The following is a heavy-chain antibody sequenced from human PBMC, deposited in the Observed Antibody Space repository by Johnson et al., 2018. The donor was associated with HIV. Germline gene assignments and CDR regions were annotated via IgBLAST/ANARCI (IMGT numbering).Heavy chain of an antibody. CDR1: GFSY. CDR2: IYSGGTT. J-gene: IGHJ3*02. V-gene: IGHV3-66*01. D-gene: IGHD1-26*01. CDR3: ARAPPGWELPDI. Sequence: VQLVESGGGVVQPGRSLRLSCAASGFSYMSWVRQAPGKGLEWVSLIYSGGTTYYTDSVNGRFTISRDNSKNTLYLQMNSLRAEDTAVYYCARAPPGWELPDIWGQGTMVTVSS.